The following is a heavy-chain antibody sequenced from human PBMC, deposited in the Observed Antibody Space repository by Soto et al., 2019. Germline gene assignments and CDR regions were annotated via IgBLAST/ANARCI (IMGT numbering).Heavy chain of an antibody. CDR2: IYATGTT. CDR3: VRDGTKTLRDWFDP. Sequence: QVQLQESGPGLVKPSETLSLTCTVSGASISGYYWSWIRKSAGKGLEWIGRIYATGTTDYNPSLKSRFMLSVDPSKKQFSLKLRSVPAADTAVYYCVRDGTKTLRDWFDPWGQGISVTVSS. CDR1: GASISGYY. D-gene: IGHD1-1*01. V-gene: IGHV4-4*07. J-gene: IGHJ5*02.